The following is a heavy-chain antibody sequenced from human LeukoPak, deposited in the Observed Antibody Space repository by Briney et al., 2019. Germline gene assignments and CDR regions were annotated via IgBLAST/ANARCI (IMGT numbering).Heavy chain of an antibody. V-gene: IGHV4-59*01. CDR3: ARGVSSSWYSY. Sequence: SETLSLTCTVSGGSISSYYWSWLRQPPGKGLEWIGYIYYSGSTNYNPSLKSRVTISVDTSKNQFSLKLSSVTAADTAVYYCARGVSSSWYSYWGQGTLVTVSS. J-gene: IGHJ4*02. D-gene: IGHD6-13*01. CDR1: GGSISSYY. CDR2: IYYSGST.